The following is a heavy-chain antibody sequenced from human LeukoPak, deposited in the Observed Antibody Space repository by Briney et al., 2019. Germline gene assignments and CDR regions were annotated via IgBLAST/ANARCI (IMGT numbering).Heavy chain of an antibody. CDR3: ARRSHFKSVRGDDAFDI. V-gene: IGHV1-2*02. CDR2: INPNSGGT. J-gene: IGHJ3*02. CDR1: GYTFTGYY. Sequence: AASVKVSCKASGYTFTGYYMHWVRQAPGQGLEWMGWINPNSGGTNYAQKLQGRVTMTTDTATSTAYMELRSLRSDDAAVYYCARRSHFKSVRGDDAFDIWGQGTMVIVSS. D-gene: IGHD3-10*01.